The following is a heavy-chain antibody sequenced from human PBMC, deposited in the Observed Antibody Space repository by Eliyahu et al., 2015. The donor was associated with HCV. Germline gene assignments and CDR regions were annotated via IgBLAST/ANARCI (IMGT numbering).Heavy chain of an antibody. CDR3: ARDRHILLWFGEAGGYYMDV. CDR1: GFRFXNYA. D-gene: IGHD3-10*01. V-gene: IGHV3-30-3*01. Sequence: QVQLVESGGGVVQPGXSXRLSCVASGFRFXNYAMHRVRQAPGKGLEWVAAISYEGSNKYYADSVKGRFTVSRDYSKNTLFLQMNSLRPEDTAVYYCARDRHILLWFGEAGGYYMDVWGKGATVTVSS. CDR2: ISYEGSNK. J-gene: IGHJ6*03.